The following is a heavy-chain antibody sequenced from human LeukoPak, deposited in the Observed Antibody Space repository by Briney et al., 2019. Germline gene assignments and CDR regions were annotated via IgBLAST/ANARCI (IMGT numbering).Heavy chain of an antibody. CDR3: ARDFGYSRSEGYDY. J-gene: IGHJ4*02. CDR1: GFTFSSYG. CDR2: IWYDGSNK. V-gene: IGHV3-33*01. Sequence: GGSLRLSCAASGFTFSSYGMHWVRQAPGKGLEWVAVIWYDGSNKHYADSVKGRFTISRDNSKNTLYLQMNSLRAEDTAVYYCARDFGYSRSEGYDYWGQGTLVTVSS. D-gene: IGHD6-13*01.